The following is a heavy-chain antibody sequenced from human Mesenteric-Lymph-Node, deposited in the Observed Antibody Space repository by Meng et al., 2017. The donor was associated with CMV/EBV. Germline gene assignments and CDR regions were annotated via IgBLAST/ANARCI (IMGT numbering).Heavy chain of an antibody. CDR3: ARASGGKGDRQLDF. J-gene: IGHJ4*02. CDR1: GGSFSGYY. Sequence: SETLSLTCAVYGGSFSGYYWSWIRQPPGKGLEWIGEINHSGSTNYNPSLKSRVTISVDTSKNQFSLKLSSVTAADTAVYYCARASGGKGDRQLDFWGQGTLVPSPQ. V-gene: IGHV4-34*01. D-gene: IGHD2-15*01. CDR2: INHSGST.